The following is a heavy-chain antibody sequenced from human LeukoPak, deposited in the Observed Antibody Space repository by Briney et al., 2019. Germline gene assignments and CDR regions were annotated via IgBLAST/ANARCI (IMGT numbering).Heavy chain of an antibody. Sequence: GGSLRLSCAASGFTFSSYSMNWVRQAPGKGLEWVSSISSSSSYIYYADSVKGRFTISRDNAKNSLYLQMNSLRAEDTAVYYYAILDIVVVPAALGAFGIWGQGTMVTVSS. J-gene: IGHJ3*02. CDR2: ISSSSSYI. V-gene: IGHV3-21*01. D-gene: IGHD2-2*01. CDR3: AILDIVVVPAALGAFGI. CDR1: GFTFSSYS.